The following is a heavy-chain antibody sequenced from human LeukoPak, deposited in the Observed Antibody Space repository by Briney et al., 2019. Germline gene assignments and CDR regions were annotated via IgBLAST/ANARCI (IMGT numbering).Heavy chain of an antibody. Sequence: KPSETLSLTCTVSGGSISSSSYHWGWIRQPPGKGLEWIGSIYYSGSTYYNSSLKSRVTISVDTSKNQFSLSLSSVTAADTAVYYCASDRSGLSFCFWGQGTLVTVSS. CDR2: IYYSGST. CDR1: GGSISSSSYH. CDR3: ASDRSGLSFCF. J-gene: IGHJ4*02. V-gene: IGHV4-39*01. D-gene: IGHD3-22*01.